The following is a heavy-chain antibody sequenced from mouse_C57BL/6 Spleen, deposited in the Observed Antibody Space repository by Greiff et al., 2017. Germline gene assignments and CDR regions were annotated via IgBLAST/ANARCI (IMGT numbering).Heavy chain of an antibody. V-gene: IGHV5-17*01. CDR3: ARGLDY. CDR2: ISSGSSTI. Sequence: EVQLVESGGGLVKPGGSLKLSCAASGFTFGDYGMHWVRQAPERGLEWVAYISSGSSTIYYADTVKGRFTISRDNAKNTLFLQMTSLRSEDTAMYYCARGLDYWGQGTTLTVAS. D-gene: IGHD3-3*01. J-gene: IGHJ2*01. CDR1: GFTFGDYG.